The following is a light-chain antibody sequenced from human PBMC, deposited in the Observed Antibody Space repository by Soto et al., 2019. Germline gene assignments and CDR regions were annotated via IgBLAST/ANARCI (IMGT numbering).Light chain of an antibody. CDR2: EVS. J-gene: IGLJ1*01. V-gene: IGLV2-14*03. CDR3: SSHTRYNTRV. CDR1: SSDVGAYDY. Sequence: QSVLTQPASVSGSPGQSIAISCTETSSDVGAYDYVSWYQQHPDKAPKLMIYEVSNRPSGVSNRFSGSKSVNTATLTISGLQAEDEADYYCSSHTRYNTRVFGTGTKVTVL.